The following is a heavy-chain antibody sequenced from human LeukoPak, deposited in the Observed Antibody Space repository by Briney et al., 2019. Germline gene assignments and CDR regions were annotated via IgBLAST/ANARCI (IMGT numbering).Heavy chain of an antibody. D-gene: IGHD3-10*01. CDR2: IGGDASVA. V-gene: IGHV3-23*01. CDR1: GFTFTNHA. J-gene: IGHJ3*02. Sequence: GGSLRLSCAASGFTFTNHAMTWVRQAPGKGLQWVAVIGGDASVAYYADSVKGRFTISRDNSRQTLFLQMSSLRAEDTAVYYCAKHHENQWFGEFHDAFDIWGQGTMVTVSS. CDR3: AKHHENQWFGEFHDAFDI.